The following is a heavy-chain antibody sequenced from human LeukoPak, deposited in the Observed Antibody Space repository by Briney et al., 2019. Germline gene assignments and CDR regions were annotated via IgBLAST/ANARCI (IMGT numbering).Heavy chain of an antibody. CDR1: GFTFSRLA. V-gene: IGHV3-23*01. D-gene: IGHD6-13*01. J-gene: IGHJ4*02. Sequence: GGSLRLSCAASGFTFSRLAMTWVRQAPGKGLEWVSTISASGPYYADAVRGRSTISRGNSRNTLYLQMNSLRAEDTAVYYCAKDLIAAAGSYWGQGTLVTVYS. CDR2: ISASGP. CDR3: AKDLIAAAGSY.